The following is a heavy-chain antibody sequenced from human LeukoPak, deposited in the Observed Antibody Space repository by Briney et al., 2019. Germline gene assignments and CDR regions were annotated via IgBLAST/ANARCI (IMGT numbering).Heavy chain of an antibody. CDR3: ARGRGSSWYYPFFDI. D-gene: IGHD6-13*01. J-gene: IGHJ3*02. Sequence: ASVKVSCKASGYTFTGYYMHWVRRAPGQGLEWMGLINPNSGGTNYAQKFQGRVTMTRDTSISTAYMELSGLRSDDTAVYYCARGRGSSWYYPFFDIWGQGTMVTVSS. V-gene: IGHV1-2*02. CDR1: GYTFTGYY. CDR2: INPNSGGT.